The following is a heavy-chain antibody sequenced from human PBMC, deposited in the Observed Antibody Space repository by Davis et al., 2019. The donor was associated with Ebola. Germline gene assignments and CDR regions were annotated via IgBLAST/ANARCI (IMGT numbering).Heavy chain of an antibody. D-gene: IGHD3-10*01. CDR2: ISAYNGNT. J-gene: IGHJ4*02. V-gene: IGHV1-18*01. CDR3: ARGITMVQGVTWFDY. Sequence: ASVKVSCKASGYTFTSCGISWVRQAPGQGLEWMGWISAYNGNTNYAQKLQGRVTMTTDTSTSTAYMELRSLRSDDTAVYYCARGITMVQGVTWFDYWGQGTLVTVSS. CDR1: GYTFTSCG.